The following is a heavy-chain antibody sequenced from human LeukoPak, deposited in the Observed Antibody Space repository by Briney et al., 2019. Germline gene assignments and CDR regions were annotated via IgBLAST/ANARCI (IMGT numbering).Heavy chain of an antibody. D-gene: IGHD4-17*01. CDR2: LHSEDGET. CDR3: ATEISHLRGFEY. V-gene: IGHV1-24*01. Sequence: GASVRVACKVSGYTLADLSIQWVRQAPGNGHEWMGSLHSEDGETFYTQKFEGRVTITEDTATDTSYMELSSLRSDDTAVYYCATEISHLRGFEYWGQGTLVTVSS. J-gene: IGHJ4*02. CDR1: GYTLADLS.